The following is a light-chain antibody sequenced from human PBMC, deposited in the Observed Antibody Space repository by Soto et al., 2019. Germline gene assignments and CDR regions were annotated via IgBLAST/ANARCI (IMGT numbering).Light chain of an antibody. J-gene: IGLJ1*01. V-gene: IGLV2-14*01. CDR3: SSYTSSSSRV. CDR2: EVS. Sequence: QSVLTQPASVSGSPGQSITISCTGTSSDVGEYDYVSWYQQHPGKVPQLMISEVSNRPSGVSNRFSGSKSGNTASLTISGLQAEDEADYYCSSYTSSSSRVFGTGTKVTVL. CDR1: SSDVGEYDY.